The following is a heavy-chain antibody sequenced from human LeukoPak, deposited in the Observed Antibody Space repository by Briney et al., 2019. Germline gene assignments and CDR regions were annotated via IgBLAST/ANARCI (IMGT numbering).Heavy chain of an antibody. CDR1: EFSFSAYA. D-gene: IGHD5-18*01. CDR2: ISYDGSNK. V-gene: IGHV3-30-3*02. Sequence: GGSLRLSCAASEFSFSAYAMNWVRQAPGKGLEWVAVISYDGSNKYYADSVKGRFTISRDNSKNTLYLQMNSLRAEDTAVYYCARGSYGNNWFDPWGQGTLVTVSS. CDR3: ARGSYGNNWFDP. J-gene: IGHJ5*02.